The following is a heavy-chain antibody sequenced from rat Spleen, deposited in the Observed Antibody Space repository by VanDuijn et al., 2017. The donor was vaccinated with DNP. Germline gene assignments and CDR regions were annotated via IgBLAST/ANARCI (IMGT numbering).Heavy chain of an antibody. CDR3: SSGGPSMGQGNWFAY. D-gene: IGHD1-7*01. CDR1: GFSFRSNW. CDR2: ITPDGSTT. Sequence: EVQLVESGGGSVQPGSPLKLSCAASGFSFRSNWLNWIRQAPGKGLEWVASITPDGSTTYYPDTVKGRFMISKDDARNTGYLQMNNLRSEDTTMYYCSSGGPSMGQGNWFAYWGQGVMVTVSS. V-gene: IGHV5-35*01. J-gene: IGHJ2*01.